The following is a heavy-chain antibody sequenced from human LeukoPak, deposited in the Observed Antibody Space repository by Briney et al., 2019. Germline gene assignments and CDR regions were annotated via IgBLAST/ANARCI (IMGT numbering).Heavy chain of an antibody. Sequence: ASVTASCKASGYTFTGYYMHWVRQAPGQGLEWMGWINPNSGGTNYAQKFQGRVTMTRDTSISTAYMELSRLRSDDTAVYFCAREDCSSTSCYPGSWGQGTLVTVSS. CDR1: GYTFTGYY. CDR3: AREDCSSTSCYPGS. V-gene: IGHV1-2*02. CDR2: INPNSGGT. J-gene: IGHJ4*02. D-gene: IGHD2-2*01.